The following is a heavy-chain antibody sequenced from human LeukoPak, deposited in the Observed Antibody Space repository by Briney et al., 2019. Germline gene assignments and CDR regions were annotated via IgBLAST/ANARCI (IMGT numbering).Heavy chain of an antibody. D-gene: IGHD5-18*01. CDR2: ISYDGSNK. Sequence: TGGSLRLSCAASGFIFSNYGMHWVRQPPGQGLERVAVISYDGSNKFYGDSVKGRFTISRDNSKNMLYLQMNSLRAEDTAVYYCEKELRGYSYGEHWGQGILVTVSS. CDR3: EKELRGYSYGEH. CDR1: GFIFSNYG. J-gene: IGHJ1*01. V-gene: IGHV3-30*18.